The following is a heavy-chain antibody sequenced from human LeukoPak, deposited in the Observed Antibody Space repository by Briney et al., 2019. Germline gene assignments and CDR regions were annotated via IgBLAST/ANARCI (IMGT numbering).Heavy chain of an antibody. CDR2: ISYDGSNK. J-gene: IGHJ6*04. D-gene: IGHD6-19*01. V-gene: IGHV3-30*04. Sequence: PGRSLRLSCAASGFTFSSYAMHWVRQAPGKGLEWVAVISYDGSNKYYADSVKGRFTISRDNSKNTLYLQMNSLRAEDTAVYHCARDKQWLVRPGYYYYGMDVWGKGTTVTVSS. CDR1: GFTFSSYA. CDR3: ARDKQWLVRPGYYYYGMDV.